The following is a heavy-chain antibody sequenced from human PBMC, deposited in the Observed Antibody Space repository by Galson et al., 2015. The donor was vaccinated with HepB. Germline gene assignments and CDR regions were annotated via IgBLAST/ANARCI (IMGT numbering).Heavy chain of an antibody. J-gene: IGHJ6*02. CDR2: IIPIFGTA. CDR1: GGTFSSYA. CDR3: ARDQIPSGKYYYYGMDV. D-gene: IGHD2-21*01. Sequence: SVKVSCKASGGTFSSYAISWVRQAPGQGLEWMGGIIPIFGTANYAQKFQGRVTITADESTSTAYMELSSLRSEDTAVYYCARDQIPSGKYYYYGMDVWGQGTTVTVSS. V-gene: IGHV1-69*13.